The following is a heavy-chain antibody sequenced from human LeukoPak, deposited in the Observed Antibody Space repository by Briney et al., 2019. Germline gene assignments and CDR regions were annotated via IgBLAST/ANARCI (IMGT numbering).Heavy chain of an antibody. CDR1: GGSISSSSYY. CDR2: IYYSGST. Sequence: SEALSLTCTVSGGSISSSSYYWGWIRQPPGKGLEWIGSIYYSGSTYYNPSLKSRVTISVDTSKNQFSLKLSSVTAADTAVYYCARQSGGPIIAARPYWYFDLWGRGTLVTVSS. CDR3: ARQSGGPIIAARPYWYFDL. V-gene: IGHV4-39*01. J-gene: IGHJ2*01. D-gene: IGHD6-6*01.